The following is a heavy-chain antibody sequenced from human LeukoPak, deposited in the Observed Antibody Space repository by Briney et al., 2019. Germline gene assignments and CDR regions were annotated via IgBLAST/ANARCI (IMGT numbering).Heavy chain of an antibody. CDR2: VYYIGSA. J-gene: IGHJ4*02. CDR3: ASRGSSGSLTS. D-gene: IGHD6-19*01. Sequence: PSETLSLTCTVAGGSITNYYWTWIRQSPGKGLGWIGYVYYIGSANYNPSLKSRVTISLNTSKNQVSLNLTSVTAADSAVYYCASRGSSGSLTSWGQGTLVTVSS. V-gene: IGHV4-59*01. CDR1: GGSITNYY.